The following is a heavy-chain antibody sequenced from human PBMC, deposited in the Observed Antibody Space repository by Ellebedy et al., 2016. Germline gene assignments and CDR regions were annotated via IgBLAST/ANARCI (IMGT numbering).Heavy chain of an antibody. CDR2: IYHSGST. J-gene: IGHJ3*02. D-gene: IGHD6-19*01. CDR3: ARHEESGSGSSGWYDAFDI. V-gene: IGHV4-38-2*02. CDR1: GYSISSGYY. Sequence: SETLSLTXTVSGYSISSGYYWGWIRQPPGKGLEWIGSIYHSGSTYYNPSLKSRVTMSVDTSKNQFSLKLSSVTAADTAVYYCARHEESGSGSSGWYDAFDIWGQGTMVTVSS.